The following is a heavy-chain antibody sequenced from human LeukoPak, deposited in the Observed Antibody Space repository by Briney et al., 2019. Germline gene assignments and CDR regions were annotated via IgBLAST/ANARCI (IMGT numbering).Heavy chain of an antibody. V-gene: IGHV4-59*01. D-gene: IGHD3-22*01. Sequence: SETLSLTCTVSGGSISSYYWSWIRQPPGKGLEWIGYIYYSGSTNYNPSLKSRVTISVDTSKNQFSLKLSSVTAADTAVYYCARAYDSSGYYYPVFDYWGQGTLVTVSS. CDR3: ARAYDSSGYYYPVFDY. CDR1: GGSISSYY. CDR2: IYYSGST. J-gene: IGHJ4*02.